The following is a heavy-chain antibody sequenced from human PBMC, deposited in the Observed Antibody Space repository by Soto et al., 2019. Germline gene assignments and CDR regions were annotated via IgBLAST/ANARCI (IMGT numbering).Heavy chain of an antibody. CDR1: GCTFSSSA. V-gene: IGHV1-69*01. D-gene: IGHD4-17*01. CDR2: IIPIFGTA. Sequence: QVQLVQSGAEVKKPGSSVKVSCKASGCTFSSSAISWVRQAPGQGLEWMGGIIPIFGTANYAQKFQGRVTITADESTSTAYMELSSLRSEDTDVYYCARDLTAGWATVTTAFDYWGQGTLVTVSS. CDR3: ARDLTAGWATVTTAFDY. J-gene: IGHJ4*02.